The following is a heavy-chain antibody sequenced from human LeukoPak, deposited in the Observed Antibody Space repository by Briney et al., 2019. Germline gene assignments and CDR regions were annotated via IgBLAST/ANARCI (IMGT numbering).Heavy chain of an antibody. J-gene: IGHJ4*02. CDR1: GLTFDDYG. D-gene: IGHD1-26*01. CDR3: ARNSGANVYIYSFQY. V-gene: IGHV3-20*04. Sequence: PGGSLRLSCVASGLTFDDYGMSWVRQAPGKGLEWVSGINWNGGTTTYADSVKGRFTISRDNARNSLYLQMNSLRVEDTAFYYCARNSGANVYIYSFQYWGRGALVTVSS. CDR2: INWNGGTT.